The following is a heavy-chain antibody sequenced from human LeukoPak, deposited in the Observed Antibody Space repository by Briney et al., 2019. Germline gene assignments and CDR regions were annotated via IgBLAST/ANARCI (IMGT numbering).Heavy chain of an antibody. CDR3: ARGGGLDV. CDR1: GPTFSSYW. J-gene: IGHJ6*02. V-gene: IGHV3-7*03. CDR2: INHNGNVK. D-gene: IGHD3-16*01. Sequence: PGGSLRLSCAASGPTFSSYWMNWARQAPGKGLEWVASINHNGNVKYYVDSVKGQFTISRDNAKNSLYLQMSNLRAEDTAVYFCARGGGLDVWGQGATVTVSS.